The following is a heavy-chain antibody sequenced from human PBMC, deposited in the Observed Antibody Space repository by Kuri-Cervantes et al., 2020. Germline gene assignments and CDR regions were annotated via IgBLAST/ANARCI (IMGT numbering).Heavy chain of an antibody. Sequence: ASVKVSCKASGYTFTSYGISWVRQAPGQGLEWMGWISAYNGNTNYAQKLQGRVTMTTDTSTSTAYMELRSLRSEDTAVYYCARARGEDNKQPPERENYYYYYMDVWGKGNPGHRLL. CDR1: GYTFTSYG. J-gene: IGHJ6*03. CDR3: ARARGEDNKQPPERENYYYYYMDV. V-gene: IGHV1-18*01. CDR2: ISAYNGNT. D-gene: IGHD3-16*01.